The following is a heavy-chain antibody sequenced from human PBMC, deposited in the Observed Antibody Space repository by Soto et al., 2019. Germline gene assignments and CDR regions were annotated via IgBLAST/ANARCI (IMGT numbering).Heavy chain of an antibody. CDR3: AVDTRSFAYYFHGMDI. D-gene: IGHD2-2*01. J-gene: IGHJ6*02. CDR1: GGSIISSDFF. V-gene: IGHV4-39*01. Sequence: SQNLSLTCTVSGGSIISSDFFCGWIRQPPGKGPAWLGTLTFGVSTFYNPSLKSRVTISVDTSENQFSLTLNSVTAADTAVYYCAVDTRSFAYYFHGMDISGQGTAVTVSS. CDR2: LTFGVST.